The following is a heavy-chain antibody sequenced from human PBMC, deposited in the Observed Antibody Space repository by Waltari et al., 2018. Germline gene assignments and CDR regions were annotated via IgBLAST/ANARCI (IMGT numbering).Heavy chain of an antibody. CDR3: AKDGDYSLTEYDAFDV. CDR2: ISFDGKKI. D-gene: IGHD4-17*01. CDR1: GFIFSSHE. V-gene: IGHV3-30*02. Sequence: VQLLESGGGVVQPGGSLRLSCAASGFIFSSHEMHWVRQIPGKGLEWVAFISFDGKKIFDADSVRGRFTIPRDNSNNIVFLQMNSLRPEDSGVYYCAKDGDYSLTEYDAFDVWGQGTVVTVSP. J-gene: IGHJ3*01.